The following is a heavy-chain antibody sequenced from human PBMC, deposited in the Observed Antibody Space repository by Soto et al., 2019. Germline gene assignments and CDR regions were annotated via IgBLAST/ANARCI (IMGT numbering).Heavy chain of an antibody. CDR2: IRSTGDGATT. CDR1: GLTFSDAW. CDR3: THIIRWGDTVAVVPVTTYYYALGA. J-gene: IGHJ6*02. V-gene: IGHV3-15*07. Sequence: EVQLVESGGGLVKPGGSLRLSCEVSGLTFSDAWVSWVRQAPGKGLEWVGLIRSTGDGATTDYGAPVRGRFTISRDDSKNMICLQMNSVKPEDTALYFCTHIIRWGDTVAVVPVTTYYYALGAWGQGTTVTVSS. D-gene: IGHD2-15*01.